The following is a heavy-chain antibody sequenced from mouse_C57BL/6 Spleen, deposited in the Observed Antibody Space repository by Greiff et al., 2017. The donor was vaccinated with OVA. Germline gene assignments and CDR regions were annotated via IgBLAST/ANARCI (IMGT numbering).Heavy chain of an antibody. V-gene: IGHV1-69*01. CDR2: IDPSDSYT. CDR3: ARYYGNYGFDY. D-gene: IGHD2-1*01. J-gene: IGHJ2*01. Sequence: VQLQQPGAELVMPGASVKLSCKASGYTFTSYWMHWVKQRPGQGLEWIGEIDPSDSYTNYNQKFKGKSTVTVDKSSSTAYMQLSSLTSEDSAVYYCARYYGNYGFDYWGQGTTLTVSS. CDR1: GYTFTSYW.